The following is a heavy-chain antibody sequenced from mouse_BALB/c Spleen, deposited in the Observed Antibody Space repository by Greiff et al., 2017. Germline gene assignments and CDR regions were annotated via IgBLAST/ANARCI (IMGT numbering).Heavy chain of an antibody. Sequence: EVQGVESGGGLVKPGGSLKLSCAASGFAFSSYDMSWVRQTPEKRLEWVAYISSGGGSTYYPDTVKGRFTISRDNAKNTLYLQMSSLKSEDTAMYYCARSYYGTNAMDYWGQGTSVTVSS. J-gene: IGHJ4*01. D-gene: IGHD1-1*01. CDR2: ISSGGGST. V-gene: IGHV5-12-1*01. CDR1: GFAFSSYD. CDR3: ARSYYGTNAMDY.